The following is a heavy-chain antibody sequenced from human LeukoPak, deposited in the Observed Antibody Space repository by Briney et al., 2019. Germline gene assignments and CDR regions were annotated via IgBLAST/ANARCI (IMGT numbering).Heavy chain of an antibody. CDR2: IYYSGST. V-gene: IGHV4-59*01. J-gene: IGHJ5*02. CDR3: ARADYSSGWNDWFDP. CDR1: GGSISSYY. Sequence: KPSETLSLTCTVSGGSISSYYWSWIRPPPGKGLEWIGYIYYSGSTNYNPSLKSRVTISVDTSKNQFSLKLSSVTAADTAVYYCARADYSSGWNDWFDPWGQGTLVTVSS. D-gene: IGHD6-19*01.